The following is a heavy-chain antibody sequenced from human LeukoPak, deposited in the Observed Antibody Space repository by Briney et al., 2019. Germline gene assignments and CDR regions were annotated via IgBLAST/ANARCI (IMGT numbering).Heavy chain of an antibody. D-gene: IGHD3-10*01. J-gene: IGHJ6*03. CDR3: ARCLGFGEPNGGIIYYYYYMDV. Sequence: ASVKVSCKASGGTFSSYAISWVRQAPGQGLEWMGGIIPIFGTANYAQKFQGRVTITADKSTSTAYMELSSLRSEDTAVYYCARCLGFGEPNGGIIYYYYYMDVWGKGTTVTVSS. V-gene: IGHV1-69*06. CDR1: GGTFSSYA. CDR2: IIPIFGTA.